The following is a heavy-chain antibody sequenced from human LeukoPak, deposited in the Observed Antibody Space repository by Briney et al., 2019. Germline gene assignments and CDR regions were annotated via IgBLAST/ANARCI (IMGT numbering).Heavy chain of an antibody. CDR2: INPSGGST. V-gene: IGHV1-46*01. CDR3: ARGYCSSTSCYAWFDP. Sequence: GASVKVSCKASGYTFTLYYMHWVRQAPGQGLEWMGTINPSGGSTHYAQRFQGRVTMTRDTSTSTVYMELSGLRSEDTAVYYCARGYCSSTSCYAWFDPWGQGTLVTVSS. J-gene: IGHJ5*02. D-gene: IGHD2-2*01. CDR1: GYTFTLYY.